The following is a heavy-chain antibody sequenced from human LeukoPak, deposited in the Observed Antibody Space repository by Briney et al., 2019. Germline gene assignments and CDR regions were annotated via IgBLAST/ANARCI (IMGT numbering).Heavy chain of an antibody. Sequence: PSETLSLTCTVSGDSIRNYYWSWIRQPAGKGLEWIGRIYTSGSTNYNPSLKSRVTMPVDTSKNQFSLRLSSVTAADTAVYYCAREGTYCSRTSCYDSFLDYWGQGTLVTVSS. CDR3: AREGTYCSRTSCYDSFLDY. V-gene: IGHV4-4*07. CDR2: IYTSGST. CDR1: GDSIRNYY. D-gene: IGHD2-2*01. J-gene: IGHJ4*02.